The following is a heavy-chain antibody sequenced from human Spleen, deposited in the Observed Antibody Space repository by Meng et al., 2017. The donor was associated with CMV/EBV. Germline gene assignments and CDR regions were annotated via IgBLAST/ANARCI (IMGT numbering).Heavy chain of an antibody. Sequence: YVIIWVRQAPRQGLEWMGSIIPIFNSTNYAQKFQGRVTISTDESTGTVYMELSSLRLEDTAVYFCARGGRPYYYGQGSYYNSNYFDSWGHGSLVTVSS. J-gene: IGHJ5*01. D-gene: IGHD3-10*01. V-gene: IGHV1-69*05. CDR3: ARGGRPYYYGQGSYYNSNYFDS. CDR1: YV. CDR2: IIPIFNST.